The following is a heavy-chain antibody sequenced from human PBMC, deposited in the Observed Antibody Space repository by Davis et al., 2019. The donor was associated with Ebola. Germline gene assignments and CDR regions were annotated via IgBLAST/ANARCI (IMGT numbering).Heavy chain of an antibody. Sequence: ASVKVSCKASGYTFTRYDINWVRQATGQGLEWMGWMNPNSGNTAYAQKFQGRVTITRDTSTSTAYMELGSLTSEDTAVYFCARALTSYYGMDVWGQGTTVTVAS. CDR1: GYTFTRYD. J-gene: IGHJ6*02. CDR3: ARALTSYYGMDV. D-gene: IGHD4/OR15-4a*01. V-gene: IGHV1-8*03. CDR2: MNPNSGNT.